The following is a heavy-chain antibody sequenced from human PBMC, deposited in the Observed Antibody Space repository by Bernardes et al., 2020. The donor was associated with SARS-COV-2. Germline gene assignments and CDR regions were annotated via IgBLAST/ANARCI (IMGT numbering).Heavy chain of an antibody. Sequence: ASVKVSCKASGYTFTNYDINWVRQAAGQGLEWMGWMNPDSANTGYAQKFQGRITMTRNTSISTAYMELSSLRSEDTAVYYCARGPIGVAGTRVFDWFDPWGQGPLVTVSP. CDR1: GYTFTNYD. J-gene: IGHJ5*02. D-gene: IGHD6-19*01. V-gene: IGHV1-8*01. CDR2: MNPDSANT. CDR3: ARGPIGVAGTRVFDWFDP.